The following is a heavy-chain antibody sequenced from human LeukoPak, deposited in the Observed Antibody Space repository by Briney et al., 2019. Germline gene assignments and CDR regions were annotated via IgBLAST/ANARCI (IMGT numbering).Heavy chain of an antibody. D-gene: IGHD1-7*01. CDR3: ATSITATRYFDY. CDR1: GGSLNDYY. CDR2: IYTSGST. V-gene: IGHV4-4*07. Sequence: SETLSLTCTVYGGSLNDYYWSWIRQPAGKGLEWIGRIYTSGSTNYNPSLKSRVSMSLDTSKNQFSLKLSSVTAAGTAVYFCATSITATRYFDYWGQGTLVTVSS. J-gene: IGHJ4*02.